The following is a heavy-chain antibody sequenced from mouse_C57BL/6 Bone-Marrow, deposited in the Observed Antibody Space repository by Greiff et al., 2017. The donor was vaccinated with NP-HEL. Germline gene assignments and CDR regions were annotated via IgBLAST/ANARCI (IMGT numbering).Heavy chain of an antibody. CDR1: GYTFTSYW. Sequence: QVQLQQSGAELVKPGASVKLSCKASGYTFTSYWMQWVKQRPGQGLEWIGEIDPSDSYTNYNQKFKGKSTLTVDTSSSTAYMQLSSLTYEDSAVYYCACYSWFAYWGQGTLVTVSA. CDR2: IDPSDSYT. CDR3: ACYSWFAY. V-gene: IGHV1-50*01. J-gene: IGHJ3*01. D-gene: IGHD2-12*01.